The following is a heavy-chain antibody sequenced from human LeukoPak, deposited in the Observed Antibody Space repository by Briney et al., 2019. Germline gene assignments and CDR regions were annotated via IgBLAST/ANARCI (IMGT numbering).Heavy chain of an antibody. D-gene: IGHD3-10*01. Sequence: SETLSLTCTVSGGSISSSSYYWGWIRQPPGKGLEWIGSIYYSGSTYYNPSLKSRVTISVDTSKNQFSLKLSSVTAADTAVYYCARASGLRGYFDYWGQGTLVTVSS. CDR2: IYYSGST. CDR1: GGSISSSSYY. V-gene: IGHV4-39*07. CDR3: ARASGLRGYFDY. J-gene: IGHJ4*02.